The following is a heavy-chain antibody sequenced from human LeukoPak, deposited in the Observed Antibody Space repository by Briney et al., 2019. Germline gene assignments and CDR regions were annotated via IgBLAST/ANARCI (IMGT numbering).Heavy chain of an antibody. CDR3: TRNPGMDV. CDR1: GFTFSNYW. Sequence: GGSLRLSCAASGFTFSNYWMHWVRHAQGKGMVWVSRINGDGSSSTYADSVKGRFTISRDNAKNTLYLQMNSLRPEDTAVYYCTRNPGMDVWGQGTTVTVSS. J-gene: IGHJ6*02. V-gene: IGHV3-74*01. CDR2: INGDGSSS.